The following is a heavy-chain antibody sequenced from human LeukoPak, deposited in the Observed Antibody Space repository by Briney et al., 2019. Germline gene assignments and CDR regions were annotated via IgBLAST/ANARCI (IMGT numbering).Heavy chain of an antibody. CDR2: INHSGST. CDR1: GGSFSGYY. V-gene: IGHV4-34*01. Sequence: SETLSLTCAVYGGSFSGYYWSWIRQPPGKGLEWSGEINHSGSTNYNPSLKSRVTISVDTSKNQFSLKLSSVTAADTAVYYCARNGIAAAGTVQWFDPWGQGTLVTVSS. J-gene: IGHJ5*02. D-gene: IGHD6-13*01. CDR3: ARNGIAAAGTVQWFDP.